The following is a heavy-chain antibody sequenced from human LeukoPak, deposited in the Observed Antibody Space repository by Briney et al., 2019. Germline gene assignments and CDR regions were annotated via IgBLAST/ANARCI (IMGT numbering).Heavy chain of an antibody. CDR2: SWNSGSI. V-gene: IGHV3-9*01. D-gene: IGHD6-13*01. CDR3: AKDGGYSSSPY. Sequence: SWNSGSIGYADSVKGRFTISRDNAKNSLYLQMNSLRAEDTALYYCAKDGGYSSSPYWGQGTLVTVSS. J-gene: IGHJ4*02.